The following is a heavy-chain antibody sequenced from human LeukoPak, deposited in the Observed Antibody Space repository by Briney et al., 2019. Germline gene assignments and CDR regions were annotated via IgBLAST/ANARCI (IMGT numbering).Heavy chain of an antibody. CDR3: ARDHSGYQLPEADDAFDI. CDR2: ISAYNGNT. D-gene: IGHD2-2*01. CDR1: GYTFTSYG. J-gene: IGHJ3*02. Sequence: ASVKVSCKASGYTFTSYGISWVRQAPGQGLEWMGWISAYNGNTNYAQKLQGRVTMTTDTSPSTAYMEPRSLRSDDTAVYYCARDHSGYQLPEADDAFDIWGQGTMVTVSS. V-gene: IGHV1-18*04.